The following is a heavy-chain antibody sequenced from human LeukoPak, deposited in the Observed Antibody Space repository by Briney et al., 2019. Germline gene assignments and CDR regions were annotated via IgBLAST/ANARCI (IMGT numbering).Heavy chain of an antibody. J-gene: IGHJ4*02. Sequence: PGGSLRLSCAASGFTVSSTYMSWVRQAPGKGLEWVSVIYSGGSTYYADSVKGRFTISRDNSKNTLYLQMNSLRAEDTAVYYCARIQLLLWFGESDYWGQGTLVTVSS. CDR2: IYSGGST. D-gene: IGHD3-10*01. CDR3: ARIQLLLWFGESDY. V-gene: IGHV3-53*01. CDR1: GFTVSSTY.